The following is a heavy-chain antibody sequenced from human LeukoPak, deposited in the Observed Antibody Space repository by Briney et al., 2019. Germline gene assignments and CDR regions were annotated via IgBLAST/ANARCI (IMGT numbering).Heavy chain of an antibody. D-gene: IGHD6-13*01. Sequence: PSQTLSLTCTVSGGSISSGGYYWSWIRQPPGKGLEWIGYIYHSGYTYYNTSLKSRVTISVDGSKNQFSLKLSSVTAADTAVYYCARDRPGGSSLDYWGQGTLVTVSS. CDR1: GGSISSGGYY. CDR2: IYHSGYT. CDR3: ARDRPGGSSLDY. V-gene: IGHV4-30-2*01. J-gene: IGHJ4*02.